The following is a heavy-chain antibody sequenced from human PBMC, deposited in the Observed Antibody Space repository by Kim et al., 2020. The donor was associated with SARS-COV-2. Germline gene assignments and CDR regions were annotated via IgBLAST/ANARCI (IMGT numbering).Heavy chain of an antibody. CDR3: ARRISWELHFDY. CDR1: GGSISSSSYY. V-gene: IGHV4-39*01. Sequence: SETLSLTCTVSGGSISSSSYYWGWIRQPPGKGLEWIGSIYYSGSTYYNPSLKSRVTISVDTSKNQFSLKLSSVTAADTAVYYCARRISWELHFDYWGQGTLVTVSS. D-gene: IGHD1-26*01. CDR2: IYYSGST. J-gene: IGHJ4*02.